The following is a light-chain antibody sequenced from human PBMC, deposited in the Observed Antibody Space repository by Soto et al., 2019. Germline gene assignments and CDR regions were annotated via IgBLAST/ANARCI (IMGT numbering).Light chain of an antibody. Sequence: DIQLTQSPSFLSASVGDRVTITYRASQGISSYLAWYQQKPGKAPKLLIYAASTLQSGVPSRFSGSGSGKEFTLTISSLQPEDFATYYCQQHNSYPWTFGPGTKVDI. CDR2: AAS. J-gene: IGKJ3*01. V-gene: IGKV1-9*01. CDR1: QGISSY. CDR3: QQHNSYPWT.